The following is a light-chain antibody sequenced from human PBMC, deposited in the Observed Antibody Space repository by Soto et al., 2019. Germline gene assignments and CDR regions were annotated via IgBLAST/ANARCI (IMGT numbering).Light chain of an antibody. CDR2: DVS. J-gene: IGLJ1*01. V-gene: IGLV2-11*01. CDR1: SNDVGGYNY. CDR3: CSYAGSYTFFV. Sequence: QYALTQPRSVSGSPGQSVTISCTGTSNDVGGYNYVSWYQQHPGKAPIFVIYDVSXRXSWFPDRFSGSKSGNTASLTISGLQAEDEADYYCCSYAGSYTFFVFGTGTKVTVL.